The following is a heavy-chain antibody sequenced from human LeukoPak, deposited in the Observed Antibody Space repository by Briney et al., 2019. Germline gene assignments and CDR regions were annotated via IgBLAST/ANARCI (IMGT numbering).Heavy chain of an antibody. D-gene: IGHD3-3*01. Sequence: SETLSLTCTVSGGSISSSSYYWGWIRQPPGKGLEWIGSINYSGSTYYNPSLKSRVTISVDTSKNQFSLKLSSVTAADTAVYYCARHYDFWSGYYVGIQDYWGQGTLVTVSS. J-gene: IGHJ4*02. V-gene: IGHV4-39*01. CDR1: GGSISSSSYY. CDR2: INYSGST. CDR3: ARHYDFWSGYYVGIQDY.